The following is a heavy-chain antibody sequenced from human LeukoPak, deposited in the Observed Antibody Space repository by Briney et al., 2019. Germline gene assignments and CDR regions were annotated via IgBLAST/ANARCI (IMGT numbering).Heavy chain of an antibody. Sequence: QPGVSLRLSCAASGFTFSSYAMSWVRQAPGKGLEWVSAISDSGGNTYYADTVKGRFTISTDNSTNTLYLQLNSLRADDTAVYYCAKDLSYHDSSAYHVAHHFDYWGQGTLVTVSS. CDR1: GFTFSSYA. D-gene: IGHD3-22*01. CDR3: AKDLSYHDSSAYHVAHHFDY. J-gene: IGHJ4*02. V-gene: IGHV3-23*01. CDR2: ISDSGGNT.